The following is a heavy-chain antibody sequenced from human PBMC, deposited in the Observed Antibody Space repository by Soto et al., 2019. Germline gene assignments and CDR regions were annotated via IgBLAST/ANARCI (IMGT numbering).Heavy chain of an antibody. CDR1: GFTVSSNY. Sequence: GGSLRLSCAASGFTVSSNYMSWVRQAPGKGLEWVSVIYSGGRTYYADSVKGRFTISRDNSKNTLYLQMNSLRVEDTAIYYCARDHDENWFDPWGQGTLVTVSS. CDR2: IYSGGRT. D-gene: IGHD3-3*01. V-gene: IGHV3-66*01. J-gene: IGHJ5*02. CDR3: ARDHDENWFDP.